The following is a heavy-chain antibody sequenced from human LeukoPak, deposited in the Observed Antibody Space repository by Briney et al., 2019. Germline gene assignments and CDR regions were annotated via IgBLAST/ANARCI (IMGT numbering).Heavy chain of an antibody. CDR2: IKQDGSEK. D-gene: IGHD1-1*01. V-gene: IGHV3-7*03. J-gene: IGHJ3*02. CDR1: GFTFSSYW. CDR3: ARGGLIQRHAFDI. Sequence: PGESLRLSCAASGFTFSSYWMSWVRQAPGKGLEWVANIKQDGSEKYYVDSVKGRFTISRDNAKNSLYLQMNSLRGEDTALYYCARGGLIQRHAFDIWGQGTMVTVSS.